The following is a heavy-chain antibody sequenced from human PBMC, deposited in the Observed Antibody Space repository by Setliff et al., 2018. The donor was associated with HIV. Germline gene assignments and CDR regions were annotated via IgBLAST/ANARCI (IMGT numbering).Heavy chain of an antibody. V-gene: IGHV1-46*01. Sequence: ASVKVSCKASGYTFTSYYMHWVRQAPGQGLEWMGIINPSGGSTSYAQKFQGRVTMTRDTSTSTVYMELSSLRSEDTAVYYCARDRHDILTGYQGGMDVWGQGTTVTVSS. D-gene: IGHD3-9*01. CDR1: GYTFTSYY. CDR3: ARDRHDILTGYQGGMDV. J-gene: IGHJ6*02. CDR2: INPSGGST.